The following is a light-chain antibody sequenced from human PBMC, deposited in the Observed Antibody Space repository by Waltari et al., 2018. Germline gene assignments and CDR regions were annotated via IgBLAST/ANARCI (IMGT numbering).Light chain of an antibody. CDR2: DVN. J-gene: IGLJ2*01. V-gene: IGLV2-23*02. Sequence: QSALTQPASVSGSPGQSITISCTGTSSNVGGYTLVSRYQQHPGKAPQLIIYDVNKRPSGISHRFSGSKSGNTASLTISGLQADDESDYYCCSYAGDSTLIFGGGTKLTVL. CDR3: CSYAGDSTLI. CDR1: SSNVGGYTL.